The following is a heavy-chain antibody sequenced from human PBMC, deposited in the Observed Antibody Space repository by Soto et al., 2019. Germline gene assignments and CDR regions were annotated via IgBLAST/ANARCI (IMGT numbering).Heavy chain of an antibody. CDR2: IIPIFGTA. CDR3: ARPGFWSGYFGAFDI. Sequence: SVKVSCKASGGTFSSYAISWVRQAPGQGLEWMGGIIPIFGTANYAQKFQGRVTITADKSTSTAYMELSSLRSEDTAVYYCARPGFWSGYFGAFDIWGQGTMVTVSS. J-gene: IGHJ3*02. D-gene: IGHD3-3*01. CDR1: GGTFSSYA. V-gene: IGHV1-69*06.